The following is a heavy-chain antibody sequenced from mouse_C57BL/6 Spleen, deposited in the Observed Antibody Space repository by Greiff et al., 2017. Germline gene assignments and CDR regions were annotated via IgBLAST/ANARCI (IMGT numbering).Heavy chain of an antibody. CDR3: ARGTTVVSMDY. Sequence: VQLQQPGAELVKPGASVKMSCKASGYTFTSYWITWVKQRPGHGLERIGDIYPGSGSTNYNEKFKSKATLTVDTSSSTAYMQLSSLTSEDSAVYYCARGTTVVSMDYWGQGTSVTVSS. CDR2: IYPGSGST. V-gene: IGHV1-55*01. D-gene: IGHD1-1*01. J-gene: IGHJ4*01. CDR1: GYTFTSYW.